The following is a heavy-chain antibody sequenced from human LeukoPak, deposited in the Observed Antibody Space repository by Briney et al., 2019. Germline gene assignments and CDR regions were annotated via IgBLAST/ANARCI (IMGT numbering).Heavy chain of an antibody. CDR2: INPNSGGT. CDR3: ARDLSASGYSGYDPLDY. D-gene: IGHD5-12*01. J-gene: IGHJ4*02. Sequence: WASVKVSCKASGYTFTGYYMHWVRQAPGQGLEWMGWINPNSGGTNYAQQFQGWVTMTRAMSISTAYMELSRLRPDDTAVYHCARDLSASGYSGYDPLDYWGQGTLVTVSS. V-gene: IGHV1-2*04. CDR1: GYTFTGYY.